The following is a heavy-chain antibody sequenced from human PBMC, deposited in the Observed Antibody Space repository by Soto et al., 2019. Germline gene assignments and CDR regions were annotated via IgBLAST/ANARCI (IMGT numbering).Heavy chain of an antibody. D-gene: IGHD1-1*01. CDR3: ARDGSRQPLYFDY. V-gene: IGHV1-69*13. CDR1: GGTFSSYA. J-gene: IGHJ4*02. CDR2: IIPIFGTA. Sequence: ASVKVSCKASGGTFSSYAISWVRQAPGQGLEWMGGIIPIFGTANYAQKFQGRVTITADESTSTAYMELSSLRSEDTAVYYCARDGSRQPLYFDYWGQGTLVTVSS.